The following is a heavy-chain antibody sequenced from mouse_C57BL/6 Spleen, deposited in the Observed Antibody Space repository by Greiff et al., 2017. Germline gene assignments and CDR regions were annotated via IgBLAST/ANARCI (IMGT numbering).Heavy chain of an antibody. V-gene: IGHV5-17*01. CDR1: GFTFSDYG. Sequence: EVQRVESGGGLVKPGGSLKLSCAASGFTFSDYGMHWVRQAPEKGLEWVAYISSGSSTIYYADTVKGRFTISRDNAKNTLFLQMTSLRSEDTAVYYCARPYYYGSSYVDYWGQGTTLTVSS. CDR2: ISSGSSTI. D-gene: IGHD1-1*01. J-gene: IGHJ2*01. CDR3: ARPYYYGSSYVDY.